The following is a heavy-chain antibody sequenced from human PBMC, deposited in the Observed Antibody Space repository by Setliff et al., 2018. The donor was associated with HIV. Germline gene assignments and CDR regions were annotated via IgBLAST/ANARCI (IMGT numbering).Heavy chain of an antibody. CDR3: ARGKGGLVGPAEFDY. D-gene: IGHD1-26*01. Sequence: SETLSLTCAVYGGSFSGYHWNWIRQFPGKGLEWIGEINHTGNTQYNPSLKSRVTMSEEKSQNQFSLNLKSVTAADTAIYFCARGKGGLVGPAEFDYWGPGTLVTVSS. CDR1: GGSFSGYH. CDR2: INHTGNT. V-gene: IGHV4-34*01. J-gene: IGHJ4*02.